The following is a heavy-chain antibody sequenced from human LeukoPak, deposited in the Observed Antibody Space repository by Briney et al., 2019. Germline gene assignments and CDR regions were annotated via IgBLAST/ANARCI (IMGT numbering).Heavy chain of an antibody. J-gene: IGHJ4*02. V-gene: IGHV1-18*01. CDR1: GYTFTSYG. CDR3: ARDHRVYDSSGYSDFDY. CDR2: TSAYNGNT. Sequence: ASVKVSCKASGYTFTSYGISWMRQAPGQGLEWMGWTSAYNGNTNYAQKLQGRVTMTTDTSTSTAYMELRSLRSDDTAVYYCARDHRVYDSSGYSDFDYWGQGTLVTVSS. D-gene: IGHD3-22*01.